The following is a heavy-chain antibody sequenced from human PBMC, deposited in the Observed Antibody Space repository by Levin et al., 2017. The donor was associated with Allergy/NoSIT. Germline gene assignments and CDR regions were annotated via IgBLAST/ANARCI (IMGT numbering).Heavy chain of an antibody. D-gene: IGHD3-10*01. J-gene: IGHJ6*02. CDR2: IGRSSGFI. Sequence: PGGSLRLSCAASGFTFSDFSIKWVRQAPGKGLEWVSSIGRSSGFIFYADSVRGRFTISRDNAKNSLFLQMSSLRVEDTAVYYCARVRQCPSGSCYSYGMDVWGLGTTVTVSS. CDR3: ARVRQCPSGSCYSYGMDV. CDR1: GFTFSDFS. V-gene: IGHV3-21*06.